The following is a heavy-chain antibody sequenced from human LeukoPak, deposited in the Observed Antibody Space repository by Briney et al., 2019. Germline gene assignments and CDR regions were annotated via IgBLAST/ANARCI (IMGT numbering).Heavy chain of an antibody. CDR2: ISGSGGST. J-gene: IGHJ4*02. Sequence: GGSLRLSCAASGFTFSSYAMSWVRQAPGKGLEWVSAISGSGGSTYYADSVKGRFTISRDNSKNTLYLQMNSLRAEDTAVYYCARGRFGDPLNYWGQGTLVTVSS. V-gene: IGHV3-23*01. D-gene: IGHD3-10*01. CDR1: GFTFSSYA. CDR3: ARGRFGDPLNY.